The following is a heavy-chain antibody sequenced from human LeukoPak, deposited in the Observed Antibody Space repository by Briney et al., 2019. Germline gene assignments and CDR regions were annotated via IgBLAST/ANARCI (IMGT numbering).Heavy chain of an antibody. D-gene: IGHD3-3*01. CDR1: GGSISSGSYY. CDR3: ARGHGARPGMVLDY. J-gene: IGHJ4*02. Sequence: SETLSLTCTVSGGSISSGSYYWSWIRQPAGKGLEWIGRIYTSGSTNYNPSLKSRVTISVDTSKNQFSLKLSSVTAADTAVYYCARGHGARPGMVLDYWGQGTLVTVSS. CDR2: IYTSGST. V-gene: IGHV4-61*02.